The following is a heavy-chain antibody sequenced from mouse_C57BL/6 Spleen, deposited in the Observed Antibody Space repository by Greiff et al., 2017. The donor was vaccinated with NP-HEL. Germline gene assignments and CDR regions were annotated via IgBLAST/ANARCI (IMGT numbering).Heavy chain of an antibody. Sequence: EVQLVESVAELVRPGASVKLSCTASGFNIKNTYMHWVKQRPEQGLEWIGRIDPANGNTKYAPKFQGKATITADTSSNTAYLQLSSLTSEDTAIYYCARSDYGSSYEDYAMDYWGQGTSVTVSS. CDR1: GFNIKNTY. CDR3: ARSDYGSSYEDYAMDY. J-gene: IGHJ4*01. D-gene: IGHD1-1*01. CDR2: IDPANGNT. V-gene: IGHV14-3*01.